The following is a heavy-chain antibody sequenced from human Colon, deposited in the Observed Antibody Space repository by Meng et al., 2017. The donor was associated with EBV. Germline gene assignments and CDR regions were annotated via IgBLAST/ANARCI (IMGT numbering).Heavy chain of an antibody. Sequence: QVPLQESVPGLVKPSGTMSLTCAVSGASIGSSNWLSWVLQPPGKGLEWIGEIYHSGSTNYNPSLKSRVTISVDKSKNQFSLKLSSVTAADTAVYYCARVVTALWGYYFDYWGQGTLVTVSS. D-gene: IGHD2-21*02. J-gene: IGHJ4*02. V-gene: IGHV4-4*02. CDR3: ARVVTALWGYYFDY. CDR1: GASIGSSNW. CDR2: IYHSGST.